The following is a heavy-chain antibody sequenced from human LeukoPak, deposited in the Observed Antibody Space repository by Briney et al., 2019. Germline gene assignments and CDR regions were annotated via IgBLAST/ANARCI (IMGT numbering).Heavy chain of an antibody. CDR3: ARVYYGRTYDYWYFDL. Sequence: SEALSLTCTVSGGSISGYYWSWIRQPPGKGLEWIGYIFYSGSTNYNPSLKSRVTISVDTSKNQFSLKLSSVTAADTAVYFCARVYYGRTYDYWYFDLWGRGTLVTVSS. J-gene: IGHJ2*01. CDR1: GGSISGYY. V-gene: IGHV4-59*01. D-gene: IGHD3-10*01. CDR2: IFYSGST.